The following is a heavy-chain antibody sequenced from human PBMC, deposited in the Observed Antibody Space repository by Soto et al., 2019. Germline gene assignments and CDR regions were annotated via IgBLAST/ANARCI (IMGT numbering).Heavy chain of an antibody. CDR2: IFYSGNA. J-gene: IGHJ4*02. CDR1: GGSINSGDYY. D-gene: IGHD3-9*01. V-gene: IGHV4-30-4*01. CDR3: ARLEGLATISYYFDF. Sequence: SETLSLTCTVSGGSINSGDYYWSWIRQPPGKGLEWIGYIFYSGNAFYDPSLKTRVLISVDKSKSQFALKLTSVTAADSAVYFCARLEGLATISYYFDFWGPGALVTVSS.